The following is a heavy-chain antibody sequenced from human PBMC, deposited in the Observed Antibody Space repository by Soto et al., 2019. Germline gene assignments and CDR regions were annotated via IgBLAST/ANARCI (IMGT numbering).Heavy chain of an antibody. CDR1: GCTFSTYA. V-gene: IGHV3-48*04. Sequence: GGSLRLSCAASGCTFSTYAMAWVRQAPGKGLEWVSYISSSGSTIYYADSVKGRFTIPRDNAKNSLYLQMNSLRAEDTAVYYCATFVSQAFDIWGQGTMVTVSS. CDR2: ISSSGSTI. CDR3: ATFVSQAFDI. J-gene: IGHJ3*02.